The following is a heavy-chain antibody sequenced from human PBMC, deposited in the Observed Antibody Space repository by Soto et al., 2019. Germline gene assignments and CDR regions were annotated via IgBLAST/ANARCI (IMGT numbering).Heavy chain of an antibody. Sequence: QGQLMQSGAEVRKPGSSVTVSCKASGGTFSSNPINWVRHAPGQGLEWMGGIIPIFGTPHYARKILDRVTLTADRSTHKAFMEQTSLTSADTAIDYCARDPCAVKRLDSSKYYRMDVWGQGTTVTVS. J-gene: IGHJ6*02. V-gene: IGHV1-69*06. CDR2: IIPIFGTP. CDR1: GGTFSSNP. D-gene: IGHD4-17*01. CDR3: ARDPCAVKRLDSSKYYRMDV.